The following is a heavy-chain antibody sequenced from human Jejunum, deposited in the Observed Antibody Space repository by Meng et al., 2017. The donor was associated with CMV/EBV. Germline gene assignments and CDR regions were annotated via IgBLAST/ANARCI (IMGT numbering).Heavy chain of an antibody. Sequence: EVQLXESGGGLVQPGGSLRLSCAASGFTFSNYAMSWVRQAPGKGLEWVSGITGSGGRTDYADAVKGRFTISRDNSKNTLNLQMNSLRAGDTAIYYCAKGNPMVYVHFDQWGQGTLVTVSS. CDR3: AKGNPMVYVHFDQ. V-gene: IGHV3-23*01. D-gene: IGHD2-8*01. J-gene: IGHJ4*02. CDR2: ITGSGGRT. CDR1: GFTFSNYA.